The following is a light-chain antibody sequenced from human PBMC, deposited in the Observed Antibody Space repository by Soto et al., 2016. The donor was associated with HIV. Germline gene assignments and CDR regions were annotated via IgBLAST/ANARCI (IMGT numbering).Light chain of an antibody. CDR2: AAS. Sequence: DIQMTQSPSSLSASVGDRVTITCRASQSIRNYLNWYQQKPGKAPNLLLYAASSLQTGVPSRFSGSGSGTDFTLTISSLQPEDFATYYCQQSYNFPLTFGGGTKVEIK. CDR1: QSIRNY. CDR3: QQSYNFPLT. J-gene: IGKJ4*01. V-gene: IGKV1-39*01.